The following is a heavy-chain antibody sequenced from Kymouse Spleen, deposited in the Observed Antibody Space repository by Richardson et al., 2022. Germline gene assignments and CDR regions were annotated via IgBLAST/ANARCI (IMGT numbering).Heavy chain of an antibody. V-gene: IGHV3-15*01. CDR3: TSPRITIFGVAHDAFDI. CDR2: IKSKTDGGTT. Sequence: EVQLVESGGGLVKPGGSLRLSCAASGFTFSNAWMSWVRQAPGKGLEWVGRIKSKTDGGTTDYAAPVKGRFTISRDDSKNTLYLQMNSLKTEDTAVYYCTSPRITIFGVAHDAFDIWGQGTMVTVSS. D-gene: IGHD3-3*01. CDR1: GFTFSNAW. J-gene: IGHJ3*02.